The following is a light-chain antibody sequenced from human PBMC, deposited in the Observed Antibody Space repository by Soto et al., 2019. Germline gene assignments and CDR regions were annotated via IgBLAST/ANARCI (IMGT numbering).Light chain of an antibody. CDR2: GAS. J-gene: IGKJ3*01. CDR3: KQYGSSPFT. V-gene: IGKV3-20*01. Sequence: EIVLTQSPGTLSLSPGERATLSCRASQSVSSSYLAWYQQKPGQSPRLLIYGASSRATVIPDRFSGSGSGTDFTLTISRLEPEDFAVYYCKQYGSSPFTFGPGTKVDIK. CDR1: QSVSSSY.